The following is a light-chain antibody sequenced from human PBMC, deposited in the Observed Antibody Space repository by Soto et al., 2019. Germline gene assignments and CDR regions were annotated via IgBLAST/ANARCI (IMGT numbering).Light chain of an antibody. CDR2: KVS. J-gene: IGKJ1*01. CDR1: QSINNW. Sequence: DIQMTQSPSTLSSSVLYIVSITFRASQSINNWLAWYQQKPGKAPKLLIYKVSSLESGVPSRFSGSGSGTEFTLTISSLLPDDFATYYCQQYNTHWTFGQGTKVDI. CDR3: QQYNTHWT. V-gene: IGKV1-5*03.